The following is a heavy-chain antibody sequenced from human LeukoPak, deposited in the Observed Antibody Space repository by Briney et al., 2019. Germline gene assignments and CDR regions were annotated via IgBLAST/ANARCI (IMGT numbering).Heavy chain of an antibody. CDR3: ARVNYYDSSGYEVGWFDP. CDR2: ISAYNGNT. CDR1: GYTFTSYG. D-gene: IGHD3-22*01. V-gene: IGHV1-18*01. Sequence: ASVKVSCKASGYTFTSYGISWVRQAPGQGLEWMGWISAYNGNTNYAQKLQGRVTMTTDTSTSTAYMELGSLRSDDTAVYYCARVNYYDSSGYEVGWFDPWGQGTLVTVSS. J-gene: IGHJ5*02.